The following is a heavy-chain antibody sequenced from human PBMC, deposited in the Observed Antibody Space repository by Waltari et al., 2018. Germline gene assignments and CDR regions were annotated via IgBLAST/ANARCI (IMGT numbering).Heavy chain of an antibody. CDR2: ISSRSTYI. CDR1: GLIYNTFA. D-gene: IGHD3-16*01. Sequence: EVQQVESGGGLVKPGGTLRHTGEGSGLIYNTFALNWVRQAPGKGLEWVSSISSRSTYIYYADSVKGRFTISRDNARSSLFLQMNSLRAEDTAVYYCARDEGGQYQGDFDYWGQGTLVSVSS. V-gene: IGHV3-21*01. CDR3: ARDEGGQYQGDFDY. J-gene: IGHJ4*02.